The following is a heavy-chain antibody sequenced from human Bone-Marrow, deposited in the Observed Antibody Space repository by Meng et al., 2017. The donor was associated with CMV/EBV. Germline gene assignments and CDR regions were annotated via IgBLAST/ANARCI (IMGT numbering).Heavy chain of an antibody. CDR3: AKGRFEYTSSSIDY. D-gene: IGHD6-6*01. CDR1: GFTFDDYA. J-gene: IGHJ4*02. V-gene: IGHV3-9*01. CDR2: ISWNSGTI. Sequence: RPLSLTCAASGFTFDDYAMHWVRQAPGKGLEWVSGISWNSGTIGYADSVKGRFTISRDNAKNSLYLQMKSLSAEDTAFYYCAKGRFEYTSSSIDYWGQGTLVTVSS.